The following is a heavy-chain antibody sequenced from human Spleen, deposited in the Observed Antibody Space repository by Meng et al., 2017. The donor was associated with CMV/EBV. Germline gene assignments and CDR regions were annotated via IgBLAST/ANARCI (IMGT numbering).Heavy chain of an antibody. CDR2: ISGSGGST. CDR1: GFTFSSYA. CDR3: ALGDIVVVPAQALGY. Sequence: ETLSLTCAASGFTFSSYAMSWVRQAPGKGLEWVSAISGSGGSTYYADSVKGRFTISRDNSKNTLYLQMNSLRAEDTAVYYCALGDIVVVPAQALGYWGQGTLVTVSS. V-gene: IGHV3-23*01. D-gene: IGHD2-2*01. J-gene: IGHJ4*02.